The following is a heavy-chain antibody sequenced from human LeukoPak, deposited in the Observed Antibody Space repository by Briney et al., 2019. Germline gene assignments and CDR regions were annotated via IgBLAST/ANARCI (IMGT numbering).Heavy chain of an antibody. V-gene: IGHV1-69*05. Sequence: GASVKVSCKASGGTFSSYAISWVRQAPGQGLEWMGGIIPIFGTANYAQKFQGRVTITTDESTSTAYMELSSLRSEDTAVYYCARDADCSSTSCYKYDAFDIRGQGTMVTVSS. CDR1: GGTFSSYA. CDR2: IIPIFGTA. CDR3: ARDADCSSTSCYKYDAFDI. J-gene: IGHJ3*02. D-gene: IGHD2-2*02.